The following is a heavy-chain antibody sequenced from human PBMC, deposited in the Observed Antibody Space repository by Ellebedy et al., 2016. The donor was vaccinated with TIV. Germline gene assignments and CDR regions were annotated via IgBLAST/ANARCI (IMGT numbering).Heavy chain of an antibody. J-gene: IGHJ4*02. CDR3: AAFPYISSSSAF. CDR2: IYPNSGGT. V-gene: IGHV1-2*02. CDR1: GYTFTAYH. Sequence: ASVKVSCKTSGYTFTAYHIHWVRQAPGQGLEWMGWIYPNSGGTAYAQKFQGRVTMTSDTSIRTVYMEMTSLRSDDTAVYYCAAFPYISSSSAFWGQGSLVTVSS. D-gene: IGHD6-6*01.